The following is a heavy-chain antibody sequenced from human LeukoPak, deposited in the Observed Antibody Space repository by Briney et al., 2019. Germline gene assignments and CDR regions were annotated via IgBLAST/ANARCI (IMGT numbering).Heavy chain of an antibody. CDR2: IIPIFGTA. D-gene: IGHD2-2*01. V-gene: IGHV1-69*13. CDR1: GGTFSSYA. CDR3: ARDLAQYCSSTSCYGFGLDY. Sequence: SVKVSCKASGGTFSSYAISWVRQAPGQGLEWMGGIIPIFGTANYAQKFQGRVTITADESTSTAYMELSSLRSEDTAVYYCARDLAQYCSSTSCYGFGLDYWGQGTLVTVSS. J-gene: IGHJ4*02.